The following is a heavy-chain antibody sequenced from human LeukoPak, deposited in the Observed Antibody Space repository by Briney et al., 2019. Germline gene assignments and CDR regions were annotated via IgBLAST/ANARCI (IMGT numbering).Heavy chain of an antibody. V-gene: IGHV3-53*01. D-gene: IGHD1-26*01. J-gene: IGHJ4*02. CDR3: ARDRIPVGATTSHFDY. Sequence: GGSLRLSCAASGFTVSSNYMSWVRQAPGKGLEWVSVIYSGGSTYYADSVKGRFTISRDNSKNTLYLQMNSLRAEDTAVYYCARDRIPVGATTSHFDYWGQGTLVTVSS. CDR1: GFTVSSNY. CDR2: IYSGGST.